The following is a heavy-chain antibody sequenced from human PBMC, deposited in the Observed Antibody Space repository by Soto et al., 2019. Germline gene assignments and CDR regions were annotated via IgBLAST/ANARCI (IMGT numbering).Heavy chain of an antibody. CDR2: ISYSGST. D-gene: IGHD4-17*01. CDR1: GGSVSSGPYY. CDR3: ARVDYADYVFDF. Sequence: PSETLSLTCTVSGGSVSSGPYYWSWIRQPPGKGLEWIGYISYSGSTYFNPSLKSRVTFSVDTSKNQFSLNLTSVTTADTAVYYCARVDYADYVFDFWGQGTLVTVSS. J-gene: IGHJ4*02. V-gene: IGHV4-61*01.